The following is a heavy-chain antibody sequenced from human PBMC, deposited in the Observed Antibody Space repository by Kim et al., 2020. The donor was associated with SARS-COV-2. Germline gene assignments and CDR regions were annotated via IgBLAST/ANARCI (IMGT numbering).Heavy chain of an antibody. J-gene: IGHJ5*02. Sequence: GGSLRLSCAASGFTVSSNYMSWVRQAPGKGLEWVSVIYSGGSTYYADSVKGRFTISRDNSKNTLYLQMNSLRAEDTAVYYCVRGSGSYSSSNSWGQGTLVTVSS. V-gene: IGHV3-53*01. D-gene: IGHD1-26*01. CDR2: IYSGGST. CDR1: GFTVSSNY. CDR3: VRGSGSYSSSNS.